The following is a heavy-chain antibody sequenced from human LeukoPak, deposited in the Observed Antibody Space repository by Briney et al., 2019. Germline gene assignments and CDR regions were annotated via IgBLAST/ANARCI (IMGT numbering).Heavy chain of an antibody. Sequence: SETLSLTCTVSGGSINSYYWSWIRQPPGKGLEWIGYIYYSGSTNYSPSLKSRVTISVDTSKNQFSLKLSSVTAADTAVYYCARSSKYYGSGSPIDYWGQGTLVTVSS. CDR2: IYYSGST. J-gene: IGHJ4*02. CDR1: GGSINSYY. CDR3: ARSSKYYGSGSPIDY. D-gene: IGHD3-10*01. V-gene: IGHV4-59*01.